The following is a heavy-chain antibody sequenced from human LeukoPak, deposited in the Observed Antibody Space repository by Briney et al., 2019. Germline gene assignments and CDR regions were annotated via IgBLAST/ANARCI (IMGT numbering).Heavy chain of an antibody. Sequence: ASVKVSCKASGYTFTSYAMHWVRQAPGQRLEWMGWINAGNGNTKYSQKFQGRVTITRDTSASTAYMELSSLRSEDTAVYYCARVGIVGATEHDDAFDIWGQGTMVTVSS. CDR1: GYTFTSYA. D-gene: IGHD1-26*01. CDR3: ARVGIVGATEHDDAFDI. CDR2: INAGNGNT. J-gene: IGHJ3*02. V-gene: IGHV1-3*01.